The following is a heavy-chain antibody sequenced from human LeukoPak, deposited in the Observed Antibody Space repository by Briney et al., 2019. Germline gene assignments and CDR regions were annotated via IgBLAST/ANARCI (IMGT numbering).Heavy chain of an antibody. CDR2: FDPEDGET. J-gene: IGHJ5*02. Sequence: ASVKASCKVSGYTLTELSVHWVRQAPGKGLEWMGGFDPEDGETIYAQKFQGRVTMTEDTSTDTAYMELSSLRSEDTAVYYCATVRGIAVANWFDPWGQGTLVTVSS. V-gene: IGHV1-24*01. CDR3: ATVRGIAVANWFDP. D-gene: IGHD6-19*01. CDR1: GYTLTELS.